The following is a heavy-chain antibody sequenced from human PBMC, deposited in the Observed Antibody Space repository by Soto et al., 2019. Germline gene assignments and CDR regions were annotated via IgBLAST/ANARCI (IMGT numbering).Heavy chain of an antibody. CDR1: GFTFSSYA. CDR3: ARDNIVATIRGRAFDI. Sequence: QVQLVESGGGVVQPGRSLRLSCAASGFTFSSYAMHWVRQAPGKGLEWVAVISYDGSNKYYADSVKGRFTISRDNSKNTLYLQMNSLRAEDPAVYYSARDNIVATIRGRAFDIWGQGTMVTVSS. CDR2: ISYDGSNK. J-gene: IGHJ3*02. D-gene: IGHD5-12*01. V-gene: IGHV3-30-3*01.